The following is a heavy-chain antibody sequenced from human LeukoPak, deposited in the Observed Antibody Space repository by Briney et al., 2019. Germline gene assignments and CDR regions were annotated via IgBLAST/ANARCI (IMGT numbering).Heavy chain of an antibody. Sequence: QPGRSLRLSCAASGFTFSNYGMHWVRQAPGKGLEWVEVIWYDGSNKYYADSVKGRFTISRDNSKNTLYLQMNSLRAEDTAVYYCANIQWLALFDYWGQGTLVTVSS. CDR1: GFTFSNYG. J-gene: IGHJ4*02. D-gene: IGHD6-19*01. V-gene: IGHV3-33*06. CDR2: IWYDGSNK. CDR3: ANIQWLALFDY.